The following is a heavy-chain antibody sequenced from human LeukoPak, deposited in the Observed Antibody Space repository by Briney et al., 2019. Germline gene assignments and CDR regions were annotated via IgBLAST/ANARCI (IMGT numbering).Heavy chain of an antibody. Sequence: SVKVSCKXSGGSFSKYGITWVRQSPGQGLEWMGGIMFTFGTTKYAQRFQGRVTISADESTSTAYMEVSSLRSEDTAVYYCARMAYCGADCHAFDVWGQGTMVIVSS. CDR2: IMFTFGTT. D-gene: IGHD2-21*01. CDR3: ARMAYCGADCHAFDV. V-gene: IGHV1-69*01. CDR1: GGSFSKYG. J-gene: IGHJ3*01.